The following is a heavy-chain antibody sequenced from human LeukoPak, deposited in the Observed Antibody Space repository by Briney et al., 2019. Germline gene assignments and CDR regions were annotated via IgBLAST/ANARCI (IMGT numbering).Heavy chain of an antibody. CDR2: ISGSGVST. CDR3: AKIGAYDILTGYYRGHFDY. J-gene: IGHJ4*02. Sequence: GSLRLSCAASGFTVSSNYMSWVRQAPGKGLEWVSAISGSGVSTFYGDSVKGRFTISRENSKNTLYLQMDSLRAEDTAVYYCAKIGAYDILTGYYRGHFDYWGQGTLVTVSS. V-gene: IGHV3-23*01. D-gene: IGHD3-9*01. CDR1: GFTVSSNY.